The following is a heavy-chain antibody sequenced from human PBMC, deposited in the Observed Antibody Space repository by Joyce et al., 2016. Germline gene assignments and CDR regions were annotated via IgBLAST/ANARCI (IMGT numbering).Heavy chain of an antibody. CDR2: VDTEDGET. Sequence: EVQLVQSGAEVKKPGTTVKISCKLSGFTFSDYDIHWVRQAPGRGREWMGLVDTEDGETKYAEKFQARATITADTSTDTAYMHLGSLRSEDTAVYYCVTDLVPTTSDTLDIWGQGTMVTVSS. CDR3: VTDLVPTTSDTLDI. CDR1: GFTFSDYD. V-gene: IGHV1-69-2*01. D-gene: IGHD1-1*01. J-gene: IGHJ3*02.